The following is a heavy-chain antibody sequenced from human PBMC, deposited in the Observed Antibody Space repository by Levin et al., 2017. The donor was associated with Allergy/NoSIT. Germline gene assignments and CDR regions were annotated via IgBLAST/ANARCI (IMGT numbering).Heavy chain of an antibody. V-gene: IGHV4-59*08. CDR3: ARFSSGWYYFDY. CDR2: IYYSGNT. CDR1: GGSISTYY. J-gene: IGHJ4*02. Sequence: SCAVSGGSISTYYWSWIRQPPGKGLEWIGYIYYSGNTNYNPSLKSRVTISGDTSKNQFSLKLSSVTAADTAVYYCARFSSGWYYFDYWGQGTLVTVSS. D-gene: IGHD6-19*01.